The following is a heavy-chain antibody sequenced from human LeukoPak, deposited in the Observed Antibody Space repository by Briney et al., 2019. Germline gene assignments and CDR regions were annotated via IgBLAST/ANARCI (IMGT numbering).Heavy chain of an antibody. CDR3: TTAGYCSGGRCYPGY. Sequence: GGSLRLSCAASAFTFSNAWMSWVRQAPGKGLEWVGHIKTKTDGGTTDYATPVKGRFTISRDDSKNTLYLQMNSLKTEDTAVYYCTTAGYCSGGRCYPGYWGQGTLVTVSS. V-gene: IGHV3-15*01. CDR2: IKTKTDGGTT. CDR1: AFTFSNAW. D-gene: IGHD2-15*01. J-gene: IGHJ4*02.